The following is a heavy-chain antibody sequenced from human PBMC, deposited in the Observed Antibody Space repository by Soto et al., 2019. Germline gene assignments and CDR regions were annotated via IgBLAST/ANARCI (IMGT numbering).Heavy chain of an antibody. D-gene: IGHD6-6*01. CDR3: ARVGSSIATRPFDY. CDR1: GECITSWRDY. J-gene: IGHJ4*02. Sequence: ELLCVTCSVCGECITSWRDYWGLIRQPPGKGLECIANIYYDGNTYYNPSLKSRVAISLDTSKNQFSLRLNSVTAADTAVYYCARVGSSIATRPFDYWGQGTLVTVSS. CDR2: IYYDGNT. V-gene: IGHV4-39*01.